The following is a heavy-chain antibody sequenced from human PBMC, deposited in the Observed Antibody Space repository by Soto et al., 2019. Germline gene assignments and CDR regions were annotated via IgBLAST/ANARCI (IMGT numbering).Heavy chain of an antibody. CDR2: INPSGGGT. Sequence: QVQLVQSGAEVKKPGASIKVSCKASGYTFTSYYLHWVRQAPGQGLGWLGRINPSGGGTGYAQKFPRRVTMXXDXAXXTVYMELSSLISDDTAVYYCTRDRGTSMITKLFDYWGQGTLVTVSS. CDR3: TRDRGTSMITKLFDY. D-gene: IGHD3-16*01. V-gene: IGHV1-46*03. CDR1: GYTFTSYY. J-gene: IGHJ4*02.